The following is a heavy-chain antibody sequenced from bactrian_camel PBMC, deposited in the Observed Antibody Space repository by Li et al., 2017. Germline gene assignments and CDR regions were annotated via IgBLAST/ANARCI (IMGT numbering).Heavy chain of an antibody. CDR3: TKVGLTPFGPGFGH. Sequence: VQLVESGGGSVQSGGSLRLSCAASGWLDSTYDMAWFRQAPGKGLEWVSAIGLNGGAYYADSVKGRFTISRDNAKNTVYLQLNSLKTEDMAMYYCTKVGLTPFGPGFGHWGQGTQVTVS. CDR1: GWLDSTYD. V-gene: IGHV3S40*01. CDR2: IGLNGGA. D-gene: IGHD1*01. J-gene: IGHJ4*01.